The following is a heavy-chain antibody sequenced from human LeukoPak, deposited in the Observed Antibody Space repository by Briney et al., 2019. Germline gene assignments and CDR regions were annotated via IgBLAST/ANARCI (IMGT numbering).Heavy chain of an antibody. D-gene: IGHD3-10*01. CDR1: GYTFTGYY. J-gene: IGHJ3*02. V-gene: IGHV1-46*01. Sequence: GASVKVSCKASGYTFTGYYMHWVRQAPGQGLEWMGIINPSGGSTSYAQKFQGRVTMTRDTSTSTVYMELSSLGSEDAAVYYCAREGTGSSPLGAFDIWGQGTMVTVSS. CDR2: INPSGGST. CDR3: AREGTGSSPLGAFDI.